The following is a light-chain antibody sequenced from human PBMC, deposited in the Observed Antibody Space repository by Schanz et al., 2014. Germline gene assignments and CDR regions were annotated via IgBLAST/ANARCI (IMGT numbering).Light chain of an antibody. V-gene: IGKV3-20*01. Sequence: EIVLTQSPGTLSLSPGERATLSCRASQSVSSDLAWYQQIPGQAPRLLIYGASSRATGIPDRFSGSGSGTDFTLTISRLEPEDFAVYYCQHYSMSPLFGQGTKVEIK. J-gene: IGKJ1*01. CDR2: GAS. CDR3: QHYSMSPL. CDR1: QSVSSD.